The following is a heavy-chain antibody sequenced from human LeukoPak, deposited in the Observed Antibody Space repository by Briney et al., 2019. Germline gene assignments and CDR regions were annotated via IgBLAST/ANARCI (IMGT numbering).Heavy chain of an antibody. V-gene: IGHV4-61*02. Sequence: TSETLSLTCTVSGGSISSGSYYWSWIRQPAGKGLEWIGRIYTSGSTNYNPSLKSRVTISVDTSKNQFSVKLSSVTAADTAVYYCASRIAAAGSDFDYWGQGTLVTVSS. CDR2: IYTSGST. D-gene: IGHD6-13*01. CDR1: GGSISSGSYY. CDR3: ASRIAAAGSDFDY. J-gene: IGHJ4*02.